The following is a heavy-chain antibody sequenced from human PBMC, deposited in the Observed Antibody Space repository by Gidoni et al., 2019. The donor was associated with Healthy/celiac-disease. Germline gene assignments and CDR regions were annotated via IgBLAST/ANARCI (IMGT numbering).Heavy chain of an antibody. Sequence: EVQLVESGGGLVKPGGSLSLSCAASGFTFSSYSMNWVRQAPGKGLEWVSSSSSSSSYIYYADSVKGRFTISRDNAKNSLYLQMNSLRAEDTAVYYCARDSNCSGGSCYGLGIDYWGQGTLVTVSS. CDR3: ARDSNCSGGSCYGLGIDY. CDR1: GFTFSSYS. D-gene: IGHD2-15*01. CDR2: SSSSSSYI. V-gene: IGHV3-21*01. J-gene: IGHJ4*02.